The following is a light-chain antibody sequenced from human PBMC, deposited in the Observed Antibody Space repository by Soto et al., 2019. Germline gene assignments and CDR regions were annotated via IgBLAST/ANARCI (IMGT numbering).Light chain of an antibody. CDR2: GAS. J-gene: IGKJ1*01. Sequence: EIVLTQSPGTLSLSPGERATLSCRASQSVSTRSLAWYQQKPGQAPRLLIYGASSRAPGIPDRFSGSGSGTDFTLTISRLEPEDFAMYYCQQYGSSPKFGQGTKVDI. V-gene: IGKV3-20*01. CDR1: QSVSTRS. CDR3: QQYGSSPK.